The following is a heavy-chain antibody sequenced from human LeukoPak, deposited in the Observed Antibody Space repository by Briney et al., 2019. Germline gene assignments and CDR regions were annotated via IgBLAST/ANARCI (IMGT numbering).Heavy chain of an antibody. CDR2: IYHSGGT. CDR3: VGNGYYALDH. Sequence: SETLSLTCAVSGDSISSIDWWSWVRQSPARGLEWIGEIYHSGGTNYNPSLESRVTILVDKSKNHLSLELTSVTAADTAVYFCVGNGYYALDHWGQGTLVTVAS. CDR1: GDSISSIDW. V-gene: IGHV4-4*02. J-gene: IGHJ4*02. D-gene: IGHD2/OR15-2a*01.